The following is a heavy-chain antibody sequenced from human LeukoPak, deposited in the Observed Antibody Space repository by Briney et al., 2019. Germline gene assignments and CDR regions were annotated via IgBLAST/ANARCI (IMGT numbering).Heavy chain of an antibody. CDR3: ARDIVVVVAATSAFDI. D-gene: IGHD2-15*01. CDR1: GGSISSGSYY. CDR2: FYTSGST. J-gene: IGHJ3*02. V-gene: IGHV4-61*02. Sequence: SQTLSLTCTVSGGSISSGSYYWSWIRQPAGKGLEWIGRFYTSGSTMYNPSLKSRVTISVDTSKNQFSLNLSSVTAADTAVYYCARDIVVVVAATSAFDIWGQGTMVTVSS.